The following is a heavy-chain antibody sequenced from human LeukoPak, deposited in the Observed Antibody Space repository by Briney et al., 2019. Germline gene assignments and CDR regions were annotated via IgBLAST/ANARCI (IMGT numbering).Heavy chain of an antibody. CDR2: IKQDGSEK. CDR3: AREGLNSDAFDI. Sequence: GGSLRLSCAASGFTLSSYWMSWVRQAPGKGLEWVANIKQDGSEKYYVDSVKGRFTISRDNAKNSLYLQMNSLRAEDTAVYYCAREGLNSDAFDIWGQGTMVTVSS. V-gene: IGHV3-7*03. J-gene: IGHJ3*02. CDR1: GFTLSSYW.